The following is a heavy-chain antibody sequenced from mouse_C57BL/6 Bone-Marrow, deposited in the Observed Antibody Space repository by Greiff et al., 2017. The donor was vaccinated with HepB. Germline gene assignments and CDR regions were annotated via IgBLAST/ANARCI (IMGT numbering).Heavy chain of an antibody. CDR3: TIIYYDYDWFAY. D-gene: IGHD2-4*01. J-gene: IGHJ3*01. Sequence: VQLQQSGAELVRPGASVKLSCTASGFNIKDDYMHWVKQRPEQGLEWIGWIDPENGDTEYASKFQGKATITADTSSNTAYLQLSSLTSEDTAVYYCTIIYYDYDWFAYWGQGTLVTVSA. V-gene: IGHV14-4*01. CDR2: IDPENGDT. CDR1: GFNIKDDY.